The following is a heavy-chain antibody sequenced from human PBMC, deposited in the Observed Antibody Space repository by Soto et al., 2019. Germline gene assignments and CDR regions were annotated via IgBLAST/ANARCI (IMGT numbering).Heavy chain of an antibody. CDR2: ISGSGGST. CDR3: AAPEYYYDSSGYFY. V-gene: IGHV3-23*01. D-gene: IGHD3-22*01. J-gene: IGHJ4*02. CDR1: GFTFSSYA. Sequence: GGSLRLSCAASGFTFSSYAMSWVRQAPGKGLEWVSAISGSGGSTYYADSVKGRFTISRDNSKNTLYLQMNSLRAEDTAVYYCAAPEYYYDSSGYFYWGQGTLVTVSS.